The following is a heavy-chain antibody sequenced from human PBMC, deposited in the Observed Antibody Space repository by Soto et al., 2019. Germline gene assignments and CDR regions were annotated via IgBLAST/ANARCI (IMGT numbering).Heavy chain of an antibody. Sequence: PSETLSLTCAVYGGSFSGYYWSWIRQPPGKGLEWIGEINHSGSTNYNPSLKSRVTISVDTSKNQFSLKLSSVTAADTAVYYCARGLVVYSSGWLTNWFDPWGQGTLVTVSS. CDR2: INHSGST. J-gene: IGHJ5*02. D-gene: IGHD6-19*01. V-gene: IGHV4-34*01. CDR3: ARGLVVYSSGWLTNWFDP. CDR1: GGSFSGYY.